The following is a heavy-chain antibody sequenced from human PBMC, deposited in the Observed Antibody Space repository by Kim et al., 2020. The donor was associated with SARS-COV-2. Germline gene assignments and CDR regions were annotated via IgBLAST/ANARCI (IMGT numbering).Heavy chain of an antibody. CDR2: IWYDGSNK. D-gene: IGHD2-15*01. CDR1: GFTFSSYG. V-gene: IGHV3-33*01. J-gene: IGHJ6*02. Sequence: GGSLRLSCAASGFTFSSYGMHWVRQAPGKGLEWVAVIWYDGSNKYYADSVKGRFTISRDNSKNTLYLQMNSLRAEDTAVYYCARSVRRGYCSGGSCLRLNYGMDVWGQGTTVTVSS. CDR3: ARSVRRGYCSGGSCLRLNYGMDV.